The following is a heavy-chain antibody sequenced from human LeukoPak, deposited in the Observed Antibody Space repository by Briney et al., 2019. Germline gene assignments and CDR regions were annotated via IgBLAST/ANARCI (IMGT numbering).Heavy chain of an antibody. CDR3: TRQESADRGMDV. V-gene: IGHV3-73*01. J-gene: IGHJ6*02. Sequence: GGSLRLSCVASGFTFSGSAMLWVRQASGKGLEWVGRIRSKANSYATAYAASVKGRFTISRDDSKNTAYLQMNSLKTEDAAVYYCTRQESADRGMDVWGQGTTFTVSS. CDR1: GFTFSGSA. CDR2: IRSKANSYAT.